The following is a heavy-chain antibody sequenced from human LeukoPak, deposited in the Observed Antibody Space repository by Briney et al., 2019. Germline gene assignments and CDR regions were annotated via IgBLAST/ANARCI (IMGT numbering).Heavy chain of an antibody. Sequence: GGSLRLSCAASGFTFSDYYMSWIRQAPGKGLEWVSFISSRGSTIYYADSVKGRFTISRDNAKNSLYLQMTSLSAEDTAVYYCARRPPYYDDTSGYLLDYWGQGTLVTVSS. V-gene: IGHV3-11*01. CDR2: ISSRGSTI. CDR3: ARRPPYYDDTSGYLLDY. D-gene: IGHD3-22*01. CDR1: GFTFSDYY. J-gene: IGHJ4*02.